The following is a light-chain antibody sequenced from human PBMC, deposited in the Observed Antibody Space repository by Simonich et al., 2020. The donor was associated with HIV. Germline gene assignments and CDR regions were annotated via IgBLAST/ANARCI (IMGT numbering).Light chain of an antibody. CDR1: QSANSY. J-gene: IGKJ1*01. V-gene: IGKV3-11*01. CDR3: QQRSSWPWT. CDR2: DAS. Sequence: EIVLTQSPATLSLSPGERATLSCRASQSANSYLAWYQQKPGQAPRLLFYDASNRATGIPARFSGSGSGTDFTLTISSLEPEDFAVYYCQQRSSWPWTFGQGTKVEIK.